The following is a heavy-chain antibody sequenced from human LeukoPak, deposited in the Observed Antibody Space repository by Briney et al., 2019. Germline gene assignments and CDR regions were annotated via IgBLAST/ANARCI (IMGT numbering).Heavy chain of an antibody. CDR2: IYYSGST. CDR1: GGSISSGGYY. V-gene: IGHV4-31*03. CDR3: ARELAARYFDWYLDY. D-gene: IGHD3-9*01. Sequence: SETLSLTCTVSGGSISSGGYYWSWIRQHPGKGLEWIGYIYYSGSTYYNPSLKSRVSISVDTSKNQFSLKLSSVTAADTAVYYCARELAARYFDWYLDYWGQGTLVTVSS. J-gene: IGHJ4*02.